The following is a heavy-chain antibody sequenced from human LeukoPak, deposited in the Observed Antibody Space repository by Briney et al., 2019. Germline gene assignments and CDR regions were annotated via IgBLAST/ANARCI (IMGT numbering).Heavy chain of an antibody. V-gene: IGHV1-69*13. J-gene: IGHJ3*02. Sequence: ASVKVSCKASGGTFSSYAISWVRQAPGQGLEWMGGIIPIFGTANYAQKFQGRVTITADESTSTAYMELSSLRSEDTAVYYRARGWGGRAFDIWGQGTMVTVSS. CDR1: GGTFSSYA. D-gene: IGHD6-19*01. CDR3: ARGWGGRAFDI. CDR2: IIPIFGTA.